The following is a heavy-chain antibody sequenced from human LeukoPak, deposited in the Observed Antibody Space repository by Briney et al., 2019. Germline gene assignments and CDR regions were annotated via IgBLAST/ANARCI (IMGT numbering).Heavy chain of an antibody. CDR3: ARLQNSSSSREGSDY. J-gene: IGHJ4*02. Sequence: SETLSLTCTVSGASIDSGSYFWTWIRQPAGKPLEWIGRIYTTGSTNYSPSFKSRVTISLDTSKSQFSLKLNSVTAADTAVYYCARLQNSSSSREGSDYWGQGTLVTVSS. CDR1: GASIDSGSYF. CDR2: IYTTGST. V-gene: IGHV4-61*02. D-gene: IGHD6-6*01.